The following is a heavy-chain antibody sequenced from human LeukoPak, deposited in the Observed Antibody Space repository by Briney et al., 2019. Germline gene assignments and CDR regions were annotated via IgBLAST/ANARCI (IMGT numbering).Heavy chain of an antibody. CDR1: GYSFTYW. J-gene: IGHJ4*02. CDR2: IYPGDSDT. CDR3: ATGLTIFDY. D-gene: IGHD2-2*01. Sequence: LGESLKISCKGSGYSFTYWIAWVRQMPGKGLEYMGIIYPGDSDTRYRPSFQGQVTISADKSISTAYLQWSSLKASDTAMYYCATGLTIFDYWGQGTLVTVPS. V-gene: IGHV5-51*01.